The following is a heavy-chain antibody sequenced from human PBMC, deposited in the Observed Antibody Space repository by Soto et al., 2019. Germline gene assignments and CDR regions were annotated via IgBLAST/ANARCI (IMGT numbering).Heavy chain of an antibody. J-gene: IGHJ4*02. Sequence: GGSLRLSCAASGFTFSTYSMNWVRQAPGKGLEWVSSISSNSSYIYYADSVKGRFTISRDNAKNSLYLQMNALRAEDTAVYYCARDLGVALATLTLDYWGQGTLVTVSS. CDR3: ARDLGVALATLTLDY. D-gene: IGHD2-15*01. V-gene: IGHV3-21*01. CDR1: GFTFSTYS. CDR2: ISSNSSYI.